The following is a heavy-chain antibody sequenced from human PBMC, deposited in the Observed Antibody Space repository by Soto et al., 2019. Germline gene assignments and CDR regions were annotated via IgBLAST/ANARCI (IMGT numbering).Heavy chain of an antibody. CDR3: AREDINCGGDCFSL. Sequence: QPGGSLRLSCAASGFTFSSYEMNWVRQAPGRGLEWISYISANGNSIYYADSVRGRFTVSRDSAKNSLYLQMNSLRAEDTAVYYCAREDINCGGDCFSLWGQGTLVTVSS. J-gene: IGHJ4*02. D-gene: IGHD2-21*02. CDR2: ISANGNSI. CDR1: GFTFSSYE. V-gene: IGHV3-48*03.